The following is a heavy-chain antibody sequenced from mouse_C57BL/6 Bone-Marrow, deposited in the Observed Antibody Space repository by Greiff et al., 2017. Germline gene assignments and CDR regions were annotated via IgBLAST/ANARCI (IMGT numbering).Heavy chain of an antibody. CDR2: IYPSDSET. CDR1: GYTFTSYW. V-gene: IGHV1-61*01. CDR3: ARSLYYDFSWFAY. D-gene: IGHD2-4*01. J-gene: IGHJ3*01. Sequence: QVQLKQPGAELVRPGSSVKLSCKASGYTFTSYWMDWVKQRPGQGLEWIGNIYPSDSETHYNQKFKDKATLTVDKSSSTAYMQLSSLTSEDSAVYYCARSLYYDFSWFAYWGQGTLVTVSA.